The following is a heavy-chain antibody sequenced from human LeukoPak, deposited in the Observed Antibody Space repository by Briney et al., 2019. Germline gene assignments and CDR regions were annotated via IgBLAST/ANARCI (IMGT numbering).Heavy chain of an antibody. CDR1: GFTFSSHW. CDR3: AKDNGGRYSYGYEGYYYGMDV. J-gene: IGHJ6*02. V-gene: IGHV3-74*01. Sequence: GGSLRLSCAASGFTFSSHWMHWVRQAPGKGLVWVSRINSDGSSISYADSVKGRFTISRDNAKNTLYLQMNSLRAEDTAVYYCAKDNGGRYSYGYEGYYYGMDVWGQGTTVTVSS. D-gene: IGHD5-18*01. CDR2: INSDGSSI.